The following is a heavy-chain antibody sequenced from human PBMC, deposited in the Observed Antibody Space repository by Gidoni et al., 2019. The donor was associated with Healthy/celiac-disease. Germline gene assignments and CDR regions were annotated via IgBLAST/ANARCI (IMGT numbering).Heavy chain of an antibody. J-gene: IGHJ4*02. CDR2: IYTGDSDT. CDR1: GYSFTSYW. D-gene: IGHD6-13*01. Sequence: EVQLIQSGAEVKKPGESLKISCKGSGYSFTSYWIGWVRQMPGKGLEWRGTIYTGDSDTRYIPSFQGQVTISADKSISTAYLQWSSLKASDTAMYYCARQRSSISWVDYWGQGTLLTVSS. CDR3: ARQRSSISWVDY. V-gene: IGHV5-51*01.